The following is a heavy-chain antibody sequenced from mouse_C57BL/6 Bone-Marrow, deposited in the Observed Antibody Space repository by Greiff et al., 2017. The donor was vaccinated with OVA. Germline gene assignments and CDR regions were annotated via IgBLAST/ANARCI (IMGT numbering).Heavy chain of an antibody. Sequence: QVQLKESGPELVKPGASVKISCKASGYTFTDYYINWVKQRPGQGLEWIGWIFPGSGSTYYNEKFKGKATLTVDKSSSTAYMLLSSLTSEDSAVYFCARRSYYGSSYGYFDVWGTGTTVTVSS. V-gene: IGHV1-75*01. J-gene: IGHJ1*03. CDR1: GYTFTDYY. CDR2: IFPGSGST. CDR3: ARRSYYGSSYGYFDV. D-gene: IGHD1-1*01.